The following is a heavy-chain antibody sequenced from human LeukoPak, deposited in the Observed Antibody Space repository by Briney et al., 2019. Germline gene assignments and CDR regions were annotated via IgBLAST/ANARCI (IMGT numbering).Heavy chain of an antibody. Sequence: GGSLRLSCAASGVTVSSNYMSWVRQAPRKGLEWVSVIYSGGGTYYADSVKGRFTIPRDNSKTTLYLQMSSLRAEDTAVYYCARESLGAYCGGDCYGWGQGTLVTVSS. J-gene: IGHJ4*02. CDR1: GVTVSSNY. V-gene: IGHV3-53*01. CDR3: ARESLGAYCGGDCYG. CDR2: IYSGGGT. D-gene: IGHD2-21*02.